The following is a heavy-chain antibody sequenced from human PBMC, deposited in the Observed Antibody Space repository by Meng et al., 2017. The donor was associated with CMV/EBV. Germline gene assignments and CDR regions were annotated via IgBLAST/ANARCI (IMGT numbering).Heavy chain of an antibody. J-gene: IGHJ3*02. Sequence: ASVKVSCKASGYTFTGYYMHWVRQAPGQGLEWMGWINPNSGGTNCAQKFQGRVTMTRDTSISTAYMELSRLRSDDTAVYYCARDLGAHDAFDIWGQGTMVTVSS. V-gene: IGHV1-2*02. CDR1: GYTFTGYY. D-gene: IGHD3-16*01. CDR2: INPNSGGT. CDR3: ARDLGAHDAFDI.